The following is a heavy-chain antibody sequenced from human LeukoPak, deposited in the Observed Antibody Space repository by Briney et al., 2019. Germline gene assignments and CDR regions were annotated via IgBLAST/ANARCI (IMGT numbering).Heavy chain of an antibody. J-gene: IGHJ3*02. CDR3: ARGRAPVGVVPAAALDAFDI. CDR1: GYTFTSYG. D-gene: IGHD2-2*01. V-gene: IGHV1-18*01. Sequence: ASVKVSCKASGYTFTSYGISWVRQAPGQGLGWMGWISAYNGNTNYAQKLQGRVTMTTDTSTSTAYMELRSLRSDDTAVYYCARGRAPVGVVPAAALDAFDIWGQGTMVTVSS. CDR2: ISAYNGNT.